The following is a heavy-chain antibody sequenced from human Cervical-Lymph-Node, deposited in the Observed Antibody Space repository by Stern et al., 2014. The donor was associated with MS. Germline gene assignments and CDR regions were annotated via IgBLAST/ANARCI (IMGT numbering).Heavy chain of an antibody. D-gene: IGHD1-26*01. CDR2: IIPIFGTA. J-gene: IGHJ5*02. CDR1: GGTFSSHS. Sequence: VQLLESGAEVKKPGSSVKVSCKASGGTFSSHSISWVRQAPGQRIEWMGGIIPIFGTANYAQKFQGRVTITADESTSTAYMELSSLRSEDTAVYYCARDQGLVGATYFDPWGQGTLVTVSS. CDR3: ARDQGLVGATYFDP. V-gene: IGHV1-69*01.